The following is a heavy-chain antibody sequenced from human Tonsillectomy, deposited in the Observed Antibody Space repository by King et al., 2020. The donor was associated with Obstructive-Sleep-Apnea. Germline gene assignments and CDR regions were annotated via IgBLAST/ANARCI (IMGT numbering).Heavy chain of an antibody. D-gene: IGHD6-19*01. CDR2: ISRSDYI. CDR1: GFTFSSYS. J-gene: IGHJ4*02. CDR3: ARVLEYSSGWYYFDY. Sequence: VQLVESGGGLVKPGGSLRLSCAASGFTFSSYSMKWLRQAPGKGLEWVSSISRSDYIYYADSVKGRFTISRDNTKNSMYLQMIGLRAEDTPVYYCARVLEYSSGWYYFDYWGQGTLVTVAS. V-gene: IGHV3-21*01.